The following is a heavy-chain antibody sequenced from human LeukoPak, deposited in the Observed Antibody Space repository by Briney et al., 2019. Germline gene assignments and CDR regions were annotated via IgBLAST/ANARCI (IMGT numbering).Heavy chain of an antibody. CDR3: AKKRVITTPAAIDWYFDL. CDR1: GFTFSNYA. V-gene: IGHV3-23*01. CDR2: LSSSGGAT. J-gene: IGHJ2*01. D-gene: IGHD2-2*01. Sequence: PGGSLRLSCVASGFTFSNYAMSWVRQAPGKGLEWVSILSSSGGATYYADSVKGRFTISRDNSKNTLYLQMNSLRAEDTAVYYYAKKRVITTPAAIDWYFDLWGRGTLLTVSS.